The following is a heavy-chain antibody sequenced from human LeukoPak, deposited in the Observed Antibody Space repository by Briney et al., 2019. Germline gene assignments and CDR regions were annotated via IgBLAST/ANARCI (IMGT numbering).Heavy chain of an antibody. J-gene: IGHJ6*03. CDR2: GFHSGST. CDR1: GGSISSSLYH. D-gene: IGHD1-1*01. Sequence: PLETLSLTCSVSGGSISSSLYHWGWLRQPPGKGLEWIGNGFHSGSTYYSPSLQSRVAISVDTSTNQFSLKLTAVTAADTAVYYCARQIVGTSWNYYYSYIDVWGKGTSVSVSS. V-gene: IGHV4-39*01. CDR3: ARQIVGTSWNYYYSYIDV.